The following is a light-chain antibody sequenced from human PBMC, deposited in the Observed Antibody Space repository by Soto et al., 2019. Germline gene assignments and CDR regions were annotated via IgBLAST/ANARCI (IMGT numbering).Light chain of an antibody. CDR1: QSISRH. CDR2: IAS. J-gene: IGKJ5*01. V-gene: IGKV1-39*01. CDR3: QQTHSTPQP. Sequence: DIQVTRSPASLSPDLGDIVTITCRASQSISRHLNWYQQKPGKAPKLLINIASSLQSGVPSRFSGSGSGTDFTLTISNVQPEDFATYYCQQTHSTPQPFGQGTRLEIK.